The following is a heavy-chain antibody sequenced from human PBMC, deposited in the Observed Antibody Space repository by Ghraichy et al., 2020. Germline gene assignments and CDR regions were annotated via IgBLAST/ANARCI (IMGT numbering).Heavy chain of an antibody. Sequence: SETLSLTCAVYGGSFSGYYWSWIRQPPGKGLEWIGEINHSGSTNYNPSLKSRVTISVDTSKNQFSLKLSSVTAADTAVYYCARGQGRRSCYSPLCQKRNWFDPWCQGTLVTVSS. D-gene: IGHD2-15*01. J-gene: IGHJ5*02. CDR3: ARGQGRRSCYSPLCQKRNWFDP. CDR2: INHSGST. CDR1: GGSFSGYY. V-gene: IGHV4-34*01.